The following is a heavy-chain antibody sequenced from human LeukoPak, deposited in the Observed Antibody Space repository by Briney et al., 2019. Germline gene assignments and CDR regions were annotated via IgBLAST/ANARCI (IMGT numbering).Heavy chain of an antibody. Sequence: GGSLRLSCAASGFTFSSYSMNWVRQAPGKGLEWVSSISSSSSYIYYADSVKGRFTISRDNAKYSLYLQVNGLRAEDTAVYYCARDSASLWFGELSGWFAPWGQGTLVTVSS. CDR1: GFTFSSYS. J-gene: IGHJ5*02. CDR2: ISSSSSYI. V-gene: IGHV3-21*01. CDR3: ARDSASLWFGELSGWFAP. D-gene: IGHD3-10*01.